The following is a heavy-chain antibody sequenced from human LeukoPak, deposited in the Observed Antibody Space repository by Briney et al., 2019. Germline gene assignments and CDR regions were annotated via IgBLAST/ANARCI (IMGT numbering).Heavy chain of an antibody. CDR3: ARAGSYRYDLDN. CDR1: GYTFTDYD. Sequence: ASVKVSCKASGYTFTDYDFNWVRQAPGQGLEWMGWLNPSSGKAGSAKGFQGRITITRDKSTGTVYMELTSLRSEDTAIYYCARAGSYRYDLDNWGQGTLVTVSS. D-gene: IGHD3-16*02. CDR2: LNPSSGKA. V-gene: IGHV1-8*03. J-gene: IGHJ4*02.